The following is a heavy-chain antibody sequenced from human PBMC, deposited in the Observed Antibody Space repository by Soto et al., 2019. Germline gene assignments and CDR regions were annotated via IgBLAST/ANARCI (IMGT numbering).Heavy chain of an antibody. Sequence: SVKVSCKASGGTFSSYAISWVRQAPGQGLEWMGGIIPIFGTANYAQKFQGRVTITADKSTSTAYMELSSLRSEDTAVYYCARDGLSVAGKTYYYYGMDVWGQGTTVTVSS. D-gene: IGHD6-19*01. V-gene: IGHV1-69*06. J-gene: IGHJ6*02. CDR2: IIPIFGTA. CDR1: GGTFSSYA. CDR3: ARDGLSVAGKTYYYYGMDV.